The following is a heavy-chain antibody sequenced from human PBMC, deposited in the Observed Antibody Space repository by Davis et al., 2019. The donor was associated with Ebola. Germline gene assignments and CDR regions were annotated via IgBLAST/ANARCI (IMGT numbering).Heavy chain of an antibody. Sequence: MPSETLSLTCTVSGGSISSSTYYWGWIRQPPGKGLEWIGTIYSSGDTYCSPSLRSRVTISVDTSKNQFSLKLNSVTAADTAVYYCARHGGRGDYFVDIWGQGTMVTVSS. D-gene: IGHD4-17*01. CDR3: ARHGGRGDYFVDI. J-gene: IGHJ3*02. CDR2: IYSSGDT. CDR1: GGSISSSTYY. V-gene: IGHV4-39*01.